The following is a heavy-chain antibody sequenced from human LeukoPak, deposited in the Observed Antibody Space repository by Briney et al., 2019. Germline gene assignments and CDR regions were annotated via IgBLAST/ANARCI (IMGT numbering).Heavy chain of an antibody. CDR2: IYTSGST. D-gene: IGHD3-22*01. Sequence: SQTLSLTCTVSGGSISSGSYYWSWIRQPAGKGLEWIGRIYTSGSTNYNPSLKSRVTTSVDTSKNQFSLKLSSVTAADTAVYYCAREHDSSGSHFDYWGQGTLVTVSS. J-gene: IGHJ4*02. CDR3: AREHDSSGSHFDY. V-gene: IGHV4-61*02. CDR1: GGSISSGSYY.